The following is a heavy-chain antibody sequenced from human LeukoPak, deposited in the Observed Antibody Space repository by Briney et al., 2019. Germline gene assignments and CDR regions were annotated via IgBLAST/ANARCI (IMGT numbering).Heavy chain of an antibody. V-gene: IGHV3-23*01. D-gene: IGHD6-13*01. CDR2: FGRSGSDT. CDR1: GFTFGTSA. CDR3: AKGSLGSWYYFDY. J-gene: IGHJ4*02. Sequence: PGGSPRLSCAASGFTFGTSAMSWVRQAPGKGPEWVSTFGRSGSDTYYSDSVKGRLTIFRDNSKNTLYLQMNSLRDEDTAVYYCAKGSLGSWYYFDYWGQGTLVTVSS.